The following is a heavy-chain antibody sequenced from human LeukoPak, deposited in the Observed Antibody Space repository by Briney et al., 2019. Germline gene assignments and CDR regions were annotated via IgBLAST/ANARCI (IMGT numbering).Heavy chain of an antibody. Sequence: GGSLRLSCAASGFTFDDYAMHWVRQAPGKGLEWVSGISWNSGSIGYADSVKGRFTISRDNAKNSLYLQMNSLRAEDTAVYYCARDRLPAIAAAGFFQSQEDYWGQGTLVTVSS. D-gene: IGHD6-13*01. CDR2: ISWNSGSI. V-gene: IGHV3-9*01. CDR1: GFTFDDYA. J-gene: IGHJ4*02. CDR3: ARDRLPAIAAAGFFQSQEDY.